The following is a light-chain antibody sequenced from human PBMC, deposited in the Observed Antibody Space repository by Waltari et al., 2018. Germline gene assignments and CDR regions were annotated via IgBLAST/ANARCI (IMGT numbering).Light chain of an antibody. CDR1: VLPRKY. J-gene: IGLJ3*02. CDR2: EGS. Sequence: SYELTQPPSVSVSPGQTARIICSGDVLPRKYAYWYQQKSGQAPVPVIIEGSKRPSGIPERFSGSSSGTVATLTISGAPVEDEGVYYCYSTDSSGNHRGVFGGGTTLTVL. CDR3: YSTDSSGNHRGV. V-gene: IGLV3-10*01.